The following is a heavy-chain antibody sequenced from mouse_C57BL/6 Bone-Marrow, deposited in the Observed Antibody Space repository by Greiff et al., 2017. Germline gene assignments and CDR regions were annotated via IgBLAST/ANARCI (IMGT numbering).Heavy chain of an antibody. Sequence: EVKLMESGGGLVQPGGSLKLSCAASGFTFSDYYMYWVRQTPEKRLEWVAYISNGGGSTYYPDTVKGRFTISRDNAKNTLYLQMSRLKSEDTAMYYCARRGITTVVGYFDVWGTGTTVTVSS. V-gene: IGHV5-12*01. D-gene: IGHD1-1*01. CDR1: GFTFSDYY. CDR2: ISNGGGST. CDR3: ARRGITTVVGYFDV. J-gene: IGHJ1*03.